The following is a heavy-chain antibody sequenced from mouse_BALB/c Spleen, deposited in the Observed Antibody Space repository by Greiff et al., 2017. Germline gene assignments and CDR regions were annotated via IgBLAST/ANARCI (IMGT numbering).Heavy chain of an antibody. CDR3: ARGGSTAMSFAY. CDR2: ISSGSSTI. D-gene: IGHD1-2*01. J-gene: IGHJ3*01. V-gene: IGHV5-17*02. CDR1: GFTFSSFG. Sequence: EVQLVESGGGLVQPGGSRKLSCAASGFTFSSFGMHWVRQAPEKGLEWVAYISSGSSTIYYADTVKGRFTISRDNPKNTLFLQMTSLRSEDTAMYYCARGGSTAMSFAYWGQGTLVTVSA.